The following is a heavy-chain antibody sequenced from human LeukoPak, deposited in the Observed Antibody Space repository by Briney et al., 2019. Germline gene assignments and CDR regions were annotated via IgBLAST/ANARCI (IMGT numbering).Heavy chain of an antibody. CDR3: ARVARITMVRGVIMDYYYMDV. D-gene: IGHD3-10*01. V-gene: IGHV4-59*01. J-gene: IGHJ6*03. CDR2: IYYSGST. CDR1: GGSISRYY. Sequence: SETLSLTCTVSGGSISRYYWSWIRQPPGKGLEWIGYIYYSGSTNYNPSLKSRVTISVDTSKNQFSLKLSSVTAADTAVYYCARVARITMVRGVIMDYYYMDVWGKGTTVTVSS.